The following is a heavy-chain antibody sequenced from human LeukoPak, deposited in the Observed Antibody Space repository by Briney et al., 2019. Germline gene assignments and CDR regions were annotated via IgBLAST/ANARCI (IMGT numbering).Heavy chain of an antibody. CDR2: IWYDGTNK. V-gene: IGHV3-33*06. Sequence: PGGSLRLSCAASGFIFSNYAMHWVRQAPGKGLEWVAVIWYDGTNKYYADSVKGRFTISRDNSKNTLYLQMNSLRAEDTAVYYCAKDTLDSSGYCFDHWGQGTLVTVSS. D-gene: IGHD3-22*01. J-gene: IGHJ4*02. CDR1: GFIFSNYA. CDR3: AKDTLDSSGYCFDH.